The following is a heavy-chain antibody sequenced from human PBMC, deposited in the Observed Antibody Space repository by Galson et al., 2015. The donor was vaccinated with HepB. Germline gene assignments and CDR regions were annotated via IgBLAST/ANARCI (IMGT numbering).Heavy chain of an antibody. J-gene: IGHJ5*02. D-gene: IGHD2-15*01. Sequence: TLSLTCTVSGDSISSGGYYWSWIRQHPGKGLEWIGYIYYSGSTYYNPSLKSRVTISVDTSRNQFSLKLSSVTAADTAVYYCARGFVVVVAATQKYNWFDPWGQGTPVTVSS. CDR2: IYYSGST. V-gene: IGHV4-31*03. CDR3: ARGFVVVVAATQKYNWFDP. CDR1: GDSISSGGYY.